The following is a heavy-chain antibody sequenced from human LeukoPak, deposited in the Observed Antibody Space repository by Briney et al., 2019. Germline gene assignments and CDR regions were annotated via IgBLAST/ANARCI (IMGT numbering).Heavy chain of an antibody. D-gene: IGHD3-22*01. CDR3: ARSYYDSSGFDC. J-gene: IGHJ4*02. V-gene: IGHV1-69*05. Sequence: AASVKVSCKASGGTFSSYAISWVRQAPGQGLEWMGGIIPIFGTANYAQKFQGRVTITTDESTSTAYMELSSLRSEDTAVYYCARSYYDSSGFDCWGQGTLVTVSS. CDR2: IIPIFGTA. CDR1: GGTFSSYA.